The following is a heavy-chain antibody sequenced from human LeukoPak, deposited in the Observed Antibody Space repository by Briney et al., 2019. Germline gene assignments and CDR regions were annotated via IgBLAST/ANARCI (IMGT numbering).Heavy chain of an antibody. CDR3: ARHAHPNDYGDYDY. D-gene: IGHD4-17*01. CDR1: GYIFTSYW. CDR2: IDPSDSYT. V-gene: IGHV5-10-1*01. J-gene: IGHJ4*02. Sequence: GESLKISCKGSGYIFTSYWISWVRQMPGKGLEWQGRIDPSDSYTNYSPSFQGHVTISADKSISTAYLQWSSLKASDTAMYYCARHAHPNDYGDYDYWGQGTLVTVSS.